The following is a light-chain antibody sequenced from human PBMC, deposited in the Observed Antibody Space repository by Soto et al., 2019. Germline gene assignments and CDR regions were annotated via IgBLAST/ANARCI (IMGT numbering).Light chain of an antibody. CDR3: QQYHGSSWT. V-gene: IGKV3-20*01. CDR2: RAS. CDR1: QSVSSSS. J-gene: IGKJ1*01. Sequence: TQSPGTLSLSPGERAALSCRASQSVSSSSLAWYQQRPGQAPRLLIYRASTRATGIPDRFSGSGSGTDFTLTISRLEPEDFAVYYCQQYHGSSWTFGQGTKVDIK.